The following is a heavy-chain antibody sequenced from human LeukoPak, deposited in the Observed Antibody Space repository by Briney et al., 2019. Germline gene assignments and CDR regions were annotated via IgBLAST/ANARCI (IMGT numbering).Heavy chain of an antibody. CDR2: INPNSGGT. D-gene: IGHD3-10*01. J-gene: IGHJ5*02. V-gene: IGHV1-2*02. CDR1: GYTFTGYY. Sequence: GASVKVSCKASGYTFTGYYMHWVRQDPGQGLEWMGWINPNSGGTNYAQKFQGRVTMTRDTSISTAYMELSRLRSDDTAVYYCARDKASPSRGSGSYYNVLFAWGQGTLVTVSS. CDR3: ARDKASPSRGSGSYYNVLFA.